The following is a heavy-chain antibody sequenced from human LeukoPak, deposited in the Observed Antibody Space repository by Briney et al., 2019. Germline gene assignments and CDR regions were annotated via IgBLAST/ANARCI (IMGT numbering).Heavy chain of an antibody. CDR1: GFNLNSSA. CDR2: IVVGSGNT. Sequence: SVKVSCKASGFNLNSSAMQWVRQARGQRLEWIGWIVVGSGNTNYAQKFQERVTITRDMSTSAAYLDLSSLRSEDTAVYYCAAYGDGSSWLYFDYWGQGTLVTVSS. D-gene: IGHD6-13*01. V-gene: IGHV1-58*02. J-gene: IGHJ4*02. CDR3: AAYGDGSSWLYFDY.